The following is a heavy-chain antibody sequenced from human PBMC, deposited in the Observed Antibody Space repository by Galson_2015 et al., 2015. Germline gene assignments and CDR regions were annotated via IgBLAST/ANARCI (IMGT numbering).Heavy chain of an antibody. CDR2: INSDGSDT. J-gene: IGHJ4*02. D-gene: IGHD7-27*01. CDR1: GFTFSSYW. V-gene: IGHV3-74*01. CDR3: ARDLGRLLDY. Sequence: SLRLSCAVSGFTFSSYWMHWVRQAPGKGLVWVSRINSDGSDTTYADSVKGRFTISRDNAKNSLYLQMNSLRDEDTAVYYCARDLGRLLDYWGQGTLVTVSS.